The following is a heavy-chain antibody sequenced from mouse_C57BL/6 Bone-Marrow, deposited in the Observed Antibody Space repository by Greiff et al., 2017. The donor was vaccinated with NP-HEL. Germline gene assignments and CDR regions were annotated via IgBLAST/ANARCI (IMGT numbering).Heavy chain of an antibody. D-gene: IGHD4-1*01. CDR2: IWSGGST. J-gene: IGHJ2*01. V-gene: IGHV2-2*01. CDR1: GFSLTSYG. Sequence: QVQLKESGPGLVQPSQSLSITCTVSGFSLTSYGVHWVRQSPGKGLEWLGVIWSGGSTDYNAAFISRLSISKDNSKSQVFFKMNSLQADDTAIYYCASLTGTGYWGQGTTLTVSS. CDR3: ASLTGTGY.